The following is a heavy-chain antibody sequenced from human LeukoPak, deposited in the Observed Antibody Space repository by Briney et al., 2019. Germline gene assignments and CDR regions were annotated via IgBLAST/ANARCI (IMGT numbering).Heavy chain of an antibody. J-gene: IGHJ4*02. CDR1: GFSLSTSGMR. D-gene: IGHD6-19*01. CDR2: IDWDDDK. CDR3: ARGYSSGFSFDY. Sequence: GPTLVNPTQTLTLTCTFSGFSLSTSGMRVSWIRQPPGKALEWLARIDWDDDKFYSTSLKTRLTISKDTSKNQVVLTMTNMDPVDTATYYCARGYSSGFSFDYWAREPWSPSPQ. V-gene: IGHV2-70*04.